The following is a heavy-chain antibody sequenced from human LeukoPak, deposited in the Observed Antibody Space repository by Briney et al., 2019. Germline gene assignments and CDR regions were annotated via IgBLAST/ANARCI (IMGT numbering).Heavy chain of an antibody. D-gene: IGHD3-10*01. V-gene: IGHV4-59*01. CDR1: GGSISSYY. Sequence: PSETLSLTCTVSGGSISSYYWSWIRQPPGKGLEWIGYIYYSGSTNYNPSLKGRVTISVDTPKNQFSLKLRSVTAADTAVYYCARDKWFGAQRAFDYWGQGTLVTVSS. CDR3: ARDKWFGAQRAFDY. CDR2: IYYSGST. J-gene: IGHJ4*02.